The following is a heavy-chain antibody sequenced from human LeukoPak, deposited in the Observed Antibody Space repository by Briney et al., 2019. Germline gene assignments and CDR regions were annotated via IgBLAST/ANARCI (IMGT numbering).Heavy chain of an antibody. Sequence: ASVKVPCKASGYTFTGYYMHWVRQAPGQGLEWMGWINPNSGGTNYAQKLQGRVTMTTDTSTSTAYMELRSLRSDDTAVYYCARGRYYYDSSGYWKGQAHYYYYYGMDVWGQGTTVTVSS. J-gene: IGHJ6*02. CDR3: ARGRYYYDSSGYWKGQAHYYYYYGMDV. CDR2: INPNSGGT. D-gene: IGHD3-22*01. V-gene: IGHV1-2*02. CDR1: GYTFTGYY.